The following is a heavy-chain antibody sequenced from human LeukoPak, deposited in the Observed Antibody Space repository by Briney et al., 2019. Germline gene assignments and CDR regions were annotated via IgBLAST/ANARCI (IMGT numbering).Heavy chain of an antibody. V-gene: IGHV3-48*03. J-gene: IGHJ4*02. Sequence: PGGSLRLSCAASGFTFSSYAMSWVRQAPGKGLEWVSYISSSGSTIYYADAVKGRFTISRDNAKSSLYLQMNSLRAEDTAVYYCTRDAGTRLKYSFGYGDYWGQGALVTVSS. CDR1: GFTFSSYA. CDR3: TRDAGTRLKYSFGYGDY. CDR2: ISSSGSTI. D-gene: IGHD5-18*01.